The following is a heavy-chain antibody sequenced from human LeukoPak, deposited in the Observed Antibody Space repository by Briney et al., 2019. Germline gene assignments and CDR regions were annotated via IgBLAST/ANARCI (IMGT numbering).Heavy chain of an antibody. CDR3: ATAPRYYYDSSGSHY. J-gene: IGHJ4*02. Sequence: ASVKVSCKTSGTTFSSYRITWVRQAPGQGLEWMGRIVPIFGAANYARKFQGRVTMTEDASTDTAYMELSSLRSEDTAVYYCATAPRYYYDSSGSHYWGQGTLVTVSS. D-gene: IGHD3-22*01. V-gene: IGHV1-69*13. CDR2: IVPIFGAA. CDR1: GTTFSSYR.